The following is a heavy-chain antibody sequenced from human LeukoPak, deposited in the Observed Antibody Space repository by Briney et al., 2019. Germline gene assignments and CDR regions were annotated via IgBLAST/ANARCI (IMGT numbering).Heavy chain of an antibody. D-gene: IGHD3-16*01. Sequence: SGGSLRLSCAASGFTFTSYAMTWVRQAPGKGLEWVSAISGSGGSTYYADSVKGRFTISRDNSKNTLYLQMNSLRAEDTAVYYCAKDWYQIMSSMDVWGQGTTVTVSS. V-gene: IGHV3-23*01. CDR2: ISGSGGST. CDR1: GFTFTSYA. J-gene: IGHJ6*02. CDR3: AKDWYQIMSSMDV.